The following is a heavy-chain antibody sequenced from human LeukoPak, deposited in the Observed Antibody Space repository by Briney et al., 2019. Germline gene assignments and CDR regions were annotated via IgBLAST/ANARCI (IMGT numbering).Heavy chain of an antibody. V-gene: IGHV1-18*01. CDR3: ASPLITMGAFDI. CDR1: GYTFTSYG. J-gene: IGHJ3*02. D-gene: IGHD3-10*01. Sequence: ASVKVSCKASGYTFTSYGISWVRQAPGQGLEWMGWISAYNGNTNYAQKLQGGVTMTTDTSTSTAYMELRSLRSDDTAVYYCASPLITMGAFDIWGQGTMVTVSS. CDR2: ISAYNGNT.